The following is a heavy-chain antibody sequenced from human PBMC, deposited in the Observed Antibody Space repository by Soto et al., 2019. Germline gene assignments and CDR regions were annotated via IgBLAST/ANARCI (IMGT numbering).Heavy chain of an antibody. CDR1: GYTFTSYG. J-gene: IGHJ3*02. Sequence: ASVKVSCKASGYTFTSYGISWVRQAPGQGLEWMGWISAYNGNTNYAQKLQGRVTMTTDTSTSTAYMELRSLRSDDTAVYYCARDPVIYSSGSHDAFDIWGQGTMVTVSS. V-gene: IGHV1-18*01. CDR2: ISAYNGNT. CDR3: ARDPVIYSSGSHDAFDI. D-gene: IGHD3-22*01.